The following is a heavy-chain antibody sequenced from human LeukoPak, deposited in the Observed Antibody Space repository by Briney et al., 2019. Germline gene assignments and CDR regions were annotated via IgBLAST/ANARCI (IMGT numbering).Heavy chain of an antibody. CDR1: GGSFSGYY. V-gene: IGHV4-34*01. J-gene: IGHJ4*02. D-gene: IGHD6-13*01. Sequence: SETLSLTCAVYGGSFSGYYGSCIREPPGKGVGWIWEINHSGSTNYNPSLKSRVTISVNTSKNQFSLQLSYVTAADTAVYYCASLSSSPQSYWGQGTLVTVSS. CDR3: ASLSSSPQSY. CDR2: INHSGST.